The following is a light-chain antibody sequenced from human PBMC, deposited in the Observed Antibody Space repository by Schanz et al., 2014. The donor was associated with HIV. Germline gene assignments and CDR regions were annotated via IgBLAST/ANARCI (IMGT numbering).Light chain of an antibody. V-gene: IGLV2-14*03. J-gene: IGLJ2*01. CDR2: DVT. Sequence: QSALTQPASVAGSPGQSITIACTGTSSDIGGYNFVSWYQQHPGKAPKLTIYDVTKRSAGASVRFSGSKSGNTASLTISGLQADDEADYYCSSYITDSTLFGGGTKVTVL. CDR3: SSYITDSTL. CDR1: SSDIGGYNF.